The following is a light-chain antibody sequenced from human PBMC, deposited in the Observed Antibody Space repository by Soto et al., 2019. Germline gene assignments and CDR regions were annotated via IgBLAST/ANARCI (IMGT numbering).Light chain of an antibody. Sequence: QSVLTQPPSASGTPGQRVTISCSGSSSNIMSNTVNWYQVLPGTAPKVLIQGNHQRPSGVPARFSGSKSGNTASLTISALQAEDEAEYYCTSYTNISTLYVFGAGTKLTVL. V-gene: IGLV1-44*01. CDR2: GNH. J-gene: IGLJ1*01. CDR1: SSNIMSNT. CDR3: TSYTNISTLYV.